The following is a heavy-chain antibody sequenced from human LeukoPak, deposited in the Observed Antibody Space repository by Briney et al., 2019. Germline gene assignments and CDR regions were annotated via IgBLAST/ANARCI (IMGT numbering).Heavy chain of an antibody. CDR1: GFTFSSYS. J-gene: IGHJ4*02. V-gene: IGHV3-21*01. Sequence: GGSLRLSCAASGFTFSSYSMNWVRQAPGKGLEWVSSISSSSSYIYYADSVKGRFTISRDNAKNSLYLQMNSLRAEDTAVNYCARGIVGATNDYWGQGTLVTVSS. D-gene: IGHD1-26*01. CDR3: ARGIVGATNDY. CDR2: ISSSSSYI.